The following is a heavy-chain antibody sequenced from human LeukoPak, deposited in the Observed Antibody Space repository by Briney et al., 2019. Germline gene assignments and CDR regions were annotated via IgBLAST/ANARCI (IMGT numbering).Heavy chain of an antibody. J-gene: IGHJ3*02. D-gene: IGHD3-22*01. CDR1: GGSISSYY. V-gene: IGHV4-59*12. CDR2: IYHSGST. CDR3: ARGDSSGHDAFDI. Sequence: PSETLSLTCTVSGGSISSYYWSWIRQPPGKGLEWIGYIYHSGSTYYNPSLKSRVTISVDRSKNQFSLKLSSVTAADTAVYYCARGDSSGHDAFDIWGQGTMVTVSS.